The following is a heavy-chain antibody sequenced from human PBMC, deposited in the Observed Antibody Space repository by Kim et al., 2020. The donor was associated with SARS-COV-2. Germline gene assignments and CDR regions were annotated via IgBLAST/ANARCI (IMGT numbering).Heavy chain of an antibody. V-gene: IGHV3-30-3*01. CDR3: ARERYCSSTSCLKYFQH. Sequence: GGSLRLSCAASGFTFSSYAMHWVRQAPGKGLEWVAVISYDGSNKYYADSVKGRFTISRDNSKNTLYLQMNSLRAEDTAVYYCARERYCSSTSCLKYFQHWGQGTLVTVSS. CDR2: ISYDGSNK. J-gene: IGHJ1*01. D-gene: IGHD2-2*01. CDR1: GFTFSSYA.